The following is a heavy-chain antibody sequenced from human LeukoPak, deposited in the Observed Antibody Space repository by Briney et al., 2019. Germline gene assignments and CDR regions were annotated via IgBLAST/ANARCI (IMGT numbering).Heavy chain of an antibody. CDR1: GGTFSSYA. V-gene: IGHV1-69*04. Sequence: GASVKVSCKASGGTFSSYAISWVRQAPGQGLEWMGRIIPIFGIANYAQKFQGRVTITADKSTNTAYMELRSLRSDDTAVYYCARDRYEWKLAGSGMEVWGQGTTVTVSS. CDR3: ARDRYEWKLAGSGMEV. D-gene: IGHD1-26*01. J-gene: IGHJ6*02. CDR2: IIPIFGIA.